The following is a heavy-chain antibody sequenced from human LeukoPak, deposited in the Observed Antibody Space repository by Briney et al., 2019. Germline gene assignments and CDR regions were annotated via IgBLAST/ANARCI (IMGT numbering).Heavy chain of an antibody. CDR3: ARDWPTVIADY. CDR2: TSANNGDT. CDR1: GYTFTIHG. D-gene: IGHD4-11*01. Sequence: ASVTVSCTTSGYTFTIHGISWVRQAPGQGLEWMGWTSANNGDTNYAQRMQGRLTMTTDTSTSTAYMELRSLGSDDTAIYYCARDWPTVIADYWGQGTLVTVSS. J-gene: IGHJ4*02. V-gene: IGHV1-18*01.